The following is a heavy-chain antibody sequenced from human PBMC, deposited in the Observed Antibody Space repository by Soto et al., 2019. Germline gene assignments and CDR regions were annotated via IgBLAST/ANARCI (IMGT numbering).Heavy chain of an antibody. Sequence: GSLRLSCAASGFTFSSYAMHWVRQAPGKGLEWVAVISYDGSNKYYADSVKGRFTISRDNSKNTLYLQMNSLRAEDTAVYYCARDQHYYDSSGYWYGMDVWGQGTTVTVSS. CDR1: GFTFSSYA. J-gene: IGHJ6*02. CDR2: ISYDGSNK. D-gene: IGHD3-22*01. V-gene: IGHV3-30-3*01. CDR3: ARDQHYYDSSGYWYGMDV.